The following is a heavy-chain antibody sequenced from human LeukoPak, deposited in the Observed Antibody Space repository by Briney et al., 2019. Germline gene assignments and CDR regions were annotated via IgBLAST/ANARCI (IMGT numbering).Heavy chain of an antibody. D-gene: IGHD3-3*01. V-gene: IGHV3-7*01. Sequence: GGSLRLSCAASGFTFSSYWMSWVRQAPGKGLEWVANIKQDGSEKYYVDSVKGRFTISRDNAKNSLYLQMNSLRAEDTAVYYCAKDRYYDFWSGYYFWDSHGYYFDYWGQGTLVTVSS. CDR3: AKDRYYDFWSGYYFWDSHGYYFDY. J-gene: IGHJ4*02. CDR2: IKQDGSEK. CDR1: GFTFSSYW.